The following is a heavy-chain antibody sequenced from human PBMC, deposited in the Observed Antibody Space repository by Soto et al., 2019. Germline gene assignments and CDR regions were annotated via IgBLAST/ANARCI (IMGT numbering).Heavy chain of an antibody. V-gene: IGHV3-49*03. Sequence: PGGSLRLSCTASGFTFGDYAMSWFRQAPGKGLEWVGFIRSKTYGGTTEYAASVKGRFTISRDDSKSIAYLQMNSLKTEDTAVYYCTRVHYSWYARMDAFDIWGQGTMVTVSS. D-gene: IGHD6-13*01. J-gene: IGHJ3*02. CDR3: TRVHYSWYARMDAFDI. CDR1: GFTFGDYA. CDR2: IRSKTYGGTT.